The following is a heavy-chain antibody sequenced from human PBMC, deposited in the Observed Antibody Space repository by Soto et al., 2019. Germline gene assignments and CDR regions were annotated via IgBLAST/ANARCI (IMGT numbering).Heavy chain of an antibody. J-gene: IGHJ6*02. CDR2: ISYDGINK. V-gene: IGHV3-30*18. CDR3: AKYWGDIVVVPAAQNILYYGMDV. Sequence: GGSLRLSCAACGFTFSSYCIHWVRQAPCKGLEWVAVISYDGINKYYADSVKGRFTISRDNSKNTLYLQMNSLRAEDTAVYYCAKYWGDIVVVPAAQNILYYGMDVWGQRTTVTVYS. D-gene: IGHD2-2*01. CDR1: GFTFSSYC.